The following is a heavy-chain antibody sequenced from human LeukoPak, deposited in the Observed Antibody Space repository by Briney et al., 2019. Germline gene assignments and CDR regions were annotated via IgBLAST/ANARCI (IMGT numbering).Heavy chain of an antibody. CDR1: GFTFRSYG. J-gene: IGHJ4*02. D-gene: IGHD2-21*02. CDR3: ARKIDCGGDCYSVGYFDY. V-gene: IGHV3-30*12. Sequence: GGSLRLSCEASGFTFRSYGIDWVRQAPGKGLEWVAYITYGGGKTYYADSVKGRFTISRDNAKNSLYLQMNSLRAEDTAVYYCARKIDCGGDCYSVGYFDYWGQGTLVTVSS. CDR2: ITYGGGKT.